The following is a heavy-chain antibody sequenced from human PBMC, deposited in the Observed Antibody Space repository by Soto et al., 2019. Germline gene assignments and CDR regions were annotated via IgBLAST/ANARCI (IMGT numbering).Heavy chain of an antibody. CDR2: ISGSGGST. CDR1: GFTFSSYA. V-gene: IGHV3-23*01. CDR3: AKWFSRSGYYDILTGYYPNWFDP. D-gene: IGHD3-9*01. Sequence: GGSLRLSCAPSGFTFSSYAMSWVRQAPGKGLEWVSAISGSGGSTYYADSVKGRFTISRDNSKNTLYLQMNSLRAEDTAVYYCAKWFSRSGYYDILTGYYPNWFDPWGQGTPVTVSS. J-gene: IGHJ5*02.